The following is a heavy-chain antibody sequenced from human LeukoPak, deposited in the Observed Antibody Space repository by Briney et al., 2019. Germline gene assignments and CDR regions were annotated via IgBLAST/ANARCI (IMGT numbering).Heavy chain of an antibody. J-gene: IGHJ4*02. V-gene: IGHV1-3*01. Sequence: APVKVSCKASGYPFTTYTTHWVRQAPGQSLEWMGWINAGNGNTKYSQNFQGRVTITRDTSARTAYMELSSLRSEDTAVYYCARGSGSYYFDYWGQGTLVTVSS. CDR3: ARGSGSYYFDY. D-gene: IGHD3-10*01. CDR1: GYPFTTYT. CDR2: INAGNGNT.